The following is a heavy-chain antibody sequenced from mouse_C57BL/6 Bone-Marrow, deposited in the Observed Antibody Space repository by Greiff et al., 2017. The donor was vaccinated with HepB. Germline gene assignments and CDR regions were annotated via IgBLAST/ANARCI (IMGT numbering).Heavy chain of an antibody. D-gene: IGHD6-5*01. V-gene: IGHV5-12*01. Sequence: EVHLVESGGGLVQPGGSLKLSCAASGFTFSDYYMYWVRQTPEKRLEWVAYISNGGGSTYYPDTVKGRFTISRDNAKNTLYLQMSRLKSEDTAMYYCARLPYVFYFDYWGQGTTLTVSS. CDR3: ARLPYVFYFDY. CDR2: ISNGGGST. J-gene: IGHJ2*01. CDR1: GFTFSDYY.